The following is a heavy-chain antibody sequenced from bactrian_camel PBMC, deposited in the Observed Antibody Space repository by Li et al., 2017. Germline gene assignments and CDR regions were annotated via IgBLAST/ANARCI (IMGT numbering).Heavy chain of an antibody. D-gene: IGHD3*01. Sequence: HVQLVESGGGSVQAGETLRLNCTALGSTFGTSEIAWYRQRPGNDCELVAHIGADGFTDYGDSVEGRFALSQDNANHTVYLQMNSLQPEDTAMYYCAADGYDSESWCELKYTRGDFAYWGQGTQVTVS. V-gene: IGHV3S55*01. CDR1: GSTFGTSE. CDR3: AADGYDSESWCELKYTRGDFAY. CDR2: IGADGFT. J-gene: IGHJ6*01.